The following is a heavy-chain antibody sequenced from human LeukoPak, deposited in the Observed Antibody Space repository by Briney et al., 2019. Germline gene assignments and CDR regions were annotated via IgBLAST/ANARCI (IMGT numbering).Heavy chain of an antibody. CDR2: INPNSGGT. CDR1: GYTFTGYY. Sequence: ASVKVSCKASGYTFTGYYMHWARQAPGQGLEWMGWINPNSGGTNYAQKFQGRVTMTRDTSISTAYMELSRLRSDDTAVYYCARGSFYYDSSGFDYWGQGTLVTVSS. CDR3: ARGSFYYDSSGFDY. D-gene: IGHD3-22*01. V-gene: IGHV1-2*02. J-gene: IGHJ4*02.